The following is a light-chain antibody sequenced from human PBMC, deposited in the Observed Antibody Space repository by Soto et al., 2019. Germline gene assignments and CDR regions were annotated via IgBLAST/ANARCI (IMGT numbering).Light chain of an antibody. J-gene: IGKJ1*01. Sequence: IQMTQSPSTLYASVGDRVTITCRASQSISIWLAWYQQKPGKAPKLLIYKASSLESGVPSRFSGSGSGTEFTLTINSLQPDDFATYYCQQYNSDSTFGQGTKVEIK. V-gene: IGKV1-5*03. CDR3: QQYNSDST. CDR1: QSISIW. CDR2: KAS.